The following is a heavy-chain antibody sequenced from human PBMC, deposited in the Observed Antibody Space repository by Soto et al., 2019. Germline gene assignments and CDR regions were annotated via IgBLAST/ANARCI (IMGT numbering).Heavy chain of an antibody. CDR2: ISSSSSYI. V-gene: IGHV3-21*01. D-gene: IGHD1-20*01. Sequence: EVQLVESGGGLVKPGGSLRLSCAASGFTFSSYSMNWVRQAPGKGLEWVSSISSSSSYIYYADSVKGRFTISRDNAKNSLYLQMNSLRAEDTAVYYCARDRGKYNWNYAGMDVWGHGTTVTVSS. J-gene: IGHJ6*02. CDR3: ARDRGKYNWNYAGMDV. CDR1: GFTFSSYS.